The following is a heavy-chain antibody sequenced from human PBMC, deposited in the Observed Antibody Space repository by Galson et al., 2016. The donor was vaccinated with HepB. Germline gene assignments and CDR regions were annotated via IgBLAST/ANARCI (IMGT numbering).Heavy chain of an antibody. Sequence: LRLSCAASAFTFNSYWMSWVRQAPGKGLEWIGEINHSGTINYNPSLKSRVTISVDTSKNQFSLNLGSVTAADTAVYYSARGRRVGHCSGTSCRNWFDPWGQGALVTVSS. J-gene: IGHJ5*02. CDR2: INHSGTI. CDR3: ARGRRVGHCSGTSCRNWFDP. CDR1: AFTFNSYW. D-gene: IGHD2-2*01. V-gene: IGHV4-34*01.